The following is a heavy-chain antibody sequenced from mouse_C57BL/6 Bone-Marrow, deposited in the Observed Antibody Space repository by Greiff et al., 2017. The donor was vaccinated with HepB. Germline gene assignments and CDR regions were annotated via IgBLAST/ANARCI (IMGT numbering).Heavy chain of an antibody. CDR2: IRSKSNNYAT. J-gene: IGHJ2*01. V-gene: IGHV10-1*01. CDR3: VREGITTVEY. D-gene: IGHD1-1*01. CDR1: GFSFNTYA. Sequence: DVQLVESGGGLVQPKGSLKLSCAASGFSFNTYAMNWVRQAPGKGLEWVARIRSKSNNYATYYADSVKDRFTISRDDSESLLYLQMNNLKTEDTAMYYCVREGITTVEYWGQGTTLTVSS.